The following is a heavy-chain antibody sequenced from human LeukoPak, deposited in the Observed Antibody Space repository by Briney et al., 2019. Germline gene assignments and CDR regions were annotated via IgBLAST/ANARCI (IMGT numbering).Heavy chain of an antibody. CDR1: GFNFSSYW. Sequence: GGSLRLSCADSGFNFSSYWMSWVRQAPGRRLEWVAFIRYDGSNKYYADSVKGRLTISRDNSKNTLFLQMNSLRAEDTAVYYCAKEYLVWYSDYWGQGTLVTVSS. D-gene: IGHD2/OR15-2a*01. J-gene: IGHJ4*02. V-gene: IGHV3-30*02. CDR3: AKEYLVWYSDY. CDR2: IRYDGSNK.